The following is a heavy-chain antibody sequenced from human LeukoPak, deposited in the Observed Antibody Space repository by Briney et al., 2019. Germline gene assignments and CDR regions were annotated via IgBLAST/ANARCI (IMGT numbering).Heavy chain of an antibody. D-gene: IGHD2-21*02. CDR1: GFTFSSYW. Sequence: PGGSLRLSCAAPGFTFSSYWMSWVRQAPGKGLEWVANIKQDGSEKYYVDSAKGRFTISRDNAKNSLYLQMNSLRAEDTAVYYCARDTDYCGGDCYSDYWGQGTLVTVSS. J-gene: IGHJ4*02. CDR3: ARDTDYCGGDCYSDY. CDR2: IKQDGSEK. V-gene: IGHV3-7*01.